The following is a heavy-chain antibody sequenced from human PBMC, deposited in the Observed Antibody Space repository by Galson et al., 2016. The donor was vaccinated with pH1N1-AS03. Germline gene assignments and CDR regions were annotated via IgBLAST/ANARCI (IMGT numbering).Heavy chain of an antibody. CDR2: IRYDGSNK. CDR3: ARGQGYNSGYFDTDY. D-gene: IGHD3-22*01. J-gene: IGHJ4*02. Sequence: SLRLSCAASGFTFSDYGMHWVRQTPGKGLEWVAVIRYDGSNKYYADSVKGRFTISRDNSKNTLYLQMSSLRAEDTAVYYCARGQGYNSGYFDTDYWGRGTLVTVSS. V-gene: IGHV3-33*08. CDR1: GFTFSDYG.